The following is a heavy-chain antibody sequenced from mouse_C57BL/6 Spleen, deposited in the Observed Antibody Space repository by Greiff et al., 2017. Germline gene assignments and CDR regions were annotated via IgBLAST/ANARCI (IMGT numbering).Heavy chain of an antibody. V-gene: IGHV1-59*01. CDR3: ARRSSYDYAMDY. CDR1: GYTFTSYW. Sequence: QVQLQQSGAELVRPGTSVKLSCKASGYTFTSYWMHWVKQRPGQGLEWIGVIDPSDSYTNYNQKFKGKATLTVDTSSSTAYMQLSSLTSEDSAVYYCARRSSYDYAMDYWGQGTSVTVSS. D-gene: IGHD1-1*01. CDR2: IDPSDSYT. J-gene: IGHJ4*01.